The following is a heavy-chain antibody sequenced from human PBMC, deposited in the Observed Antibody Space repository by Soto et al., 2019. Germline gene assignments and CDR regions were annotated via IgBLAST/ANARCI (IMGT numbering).Heavy chain of an antibody. D-gene: IGHD5-12*01. CDR2: ISGSGGST. J-gene: IGHJ6*03. Sequence: EVQLLESGGGLVQPGGSLRLSCAASGFTFSSYAMSWVRQAPGKGLEWVSAISGSGGSTYYADSVKGRFTISRDNSKNTLYLQMNSLRAGDTAVYYCAKQVAARYYYYYMDVWGKGTTVTVSS. V-gene: IGHV3-23*01. CDR3: AKQVAARYYYYYMDV. CDR1: GFTFSSYA.